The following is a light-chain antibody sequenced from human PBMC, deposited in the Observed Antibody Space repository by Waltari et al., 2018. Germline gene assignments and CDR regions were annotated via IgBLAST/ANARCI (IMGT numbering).Light chain of an antibody. CDR3: GTWDSSLSGAV. V-gene: IGLV1-51*02. J-gene: IGLJ7*01. CDR2: ENT. Sequence: QSVLTQPPSVSAAPGRRVTISCSGGSSNIGNNYVTWYRQFPGTAPKLLINENTERPSGIPGRFSGSKSGTSATLDITGLQAGDEADYYCGTWDSSLSGAVFGGGTHLTVL. CDR1: SSNIGNNY.